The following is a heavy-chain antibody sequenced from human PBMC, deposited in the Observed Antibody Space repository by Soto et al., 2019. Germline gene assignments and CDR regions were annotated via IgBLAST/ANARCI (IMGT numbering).Heavy chain of an antibody. Sequence: PGESLKISCVGSGYSFTTHWVAWVRQMPGKGLEWMGIFYPRDSAATYSPSFQGQVTMSADKSSSTAYLQWNSLQASDTAIYYCARSRRVKPCYDSSGYCHYYFDYWGQGTLVTVSS. CDR2: FYPRDSAA. CDR3: ARSRRVKPCYDSSGYCHYYFDY. J-gene: IGHJ4*02. V-gene: IGHV5-51*01. CDR1: GYSFTTHW. D-gene: IGHD3-22*01.